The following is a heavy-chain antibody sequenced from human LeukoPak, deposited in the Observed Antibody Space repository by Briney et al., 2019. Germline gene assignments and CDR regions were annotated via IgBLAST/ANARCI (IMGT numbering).Heavy chain of an antibody. V-gene: IGHV3-7*01. CDR3: ARGGLVGADWSGFGY. CDR2: IKEDGREK. J-gene: IGHJ4*02. CDR1: RFTFRSYW. Sequence: PGGSLRHSRAVSRFTFRSYWMSWVRQAPGKGLEWVGNIKEDGREKYYVHSVKGRFTISRDNAKNTLYLQMNSLRAEDTAVYYCARGGLVGADWSGFGYWGQGTLVTVSS. D-gene: IGHD1-26*01.